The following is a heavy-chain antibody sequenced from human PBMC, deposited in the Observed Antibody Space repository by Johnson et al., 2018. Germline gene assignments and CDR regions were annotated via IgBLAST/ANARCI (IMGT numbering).Heavy chain of an antibody. Sequence: VQLQESGGGLVKPGRSLRLACTGAGFTFGDYVLSWFRQAPGKGLEWVGFIRSKAYGGTTEYAAPVRGRFTISRDDSKSIAYLQMNSLKTEDKAVDIWTREETTADFFYYGMDVWGQGTTVIVSS. J-gene: IGHJ6*02. CDR1: GFTFGDYV. CDR2: IRSKAYGGTT. D-gene: IGHD4-11*01. V-gene: IGHV3-49*05. CDR3: TREETTADFFYYGMDV.